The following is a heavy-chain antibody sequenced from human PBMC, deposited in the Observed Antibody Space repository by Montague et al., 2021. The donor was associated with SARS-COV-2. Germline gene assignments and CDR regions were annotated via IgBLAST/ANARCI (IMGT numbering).Heavy chain of an antibody. J-gene: IGHJ6*02. CDR1: GDSVSSNRRT. D-gene: IGHD1-1*01. CDR3: TSGREGNYNVMDV. V-gene: IGHV6-1*01. CDR2: PYYRYKWYN. Sequence: CAISGDSVSSNRRTSDEHRPAPPTAIERLGRPYYRYKWYNDYAVXVRGRVTINPDTSKNQFSLQLNSVTPEDTAIYYCTSGREGNYNVMDVWGQGTTVTVSS.